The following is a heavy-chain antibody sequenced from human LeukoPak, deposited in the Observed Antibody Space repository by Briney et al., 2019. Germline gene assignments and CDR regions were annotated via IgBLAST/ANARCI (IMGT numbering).Heavy chain of an antibody. CDR1: GYTFTSYY. J-gene: IGHJ6*01. V-gene: IGHV1-46*01. CDR2: INSSGGST. CDR3: ARDIVVVPAATEDYYYYGMDV. Sequence: ASVKVSFKASGYTFTSYYMHWVRQAPCQGLEWMGIINSSGGSTSYAQKFQGRVTMTRDTSTSTVYMELSSLRSEDTAVYYCARDIVVVPAATEDYYYYGMDVWGKGTTVSVSS. D-gene: IGHD2-2*01.